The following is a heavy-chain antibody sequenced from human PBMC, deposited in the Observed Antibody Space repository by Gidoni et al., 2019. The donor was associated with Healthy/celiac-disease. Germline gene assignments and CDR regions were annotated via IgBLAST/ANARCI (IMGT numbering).Heavy chain of an antibody. CDR3: AKTFTGNKRPWGDYFDY. CDR1: GFTFRRYA. D-gene: IGHD3-16*01. Sequence: EVQLLESGGGLVQPGGSLRLSCAASGFTFRRYAMSWVRQAPGKGLEWVSAISGSGGSTYYADSVKGRFTISRDNSKNTLYLQMNSLRAEDTAVYYCAKTFTGNKRPWGDYFDYWGQGTLVTVSS. J-gene: IGHJ4*02. V-gene: IGHV3-23*01. CDR2: ISGSGGST.